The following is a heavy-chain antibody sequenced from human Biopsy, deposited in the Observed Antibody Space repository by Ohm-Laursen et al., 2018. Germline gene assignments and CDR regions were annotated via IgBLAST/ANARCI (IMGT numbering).Heavy chain of an antibody. V-gene: IGHV4-4*07. J-gene: IGHJ3*02. CDR3: ARDEGLLRAFDI. D-gene: IGHD1-26*01. CDR2: IYSNGNT. Sequence: SDSLSLTCTVSGGSNSGHFRSWVRQPAGKGLEWIGRIYSNGNTNYNPSLTSRISMSVDTSKNHFPLNLTYTPVADTAVYYCARDEGLLRAFDIWGQGTLGTVSS. CDR1: GGSNSGHF.